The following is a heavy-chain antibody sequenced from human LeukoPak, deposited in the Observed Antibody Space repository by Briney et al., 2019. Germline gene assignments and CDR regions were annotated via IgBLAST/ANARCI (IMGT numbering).Heavy chain of an antibody. Sequence: SVKVSCKASGGTFSSYAISWVRQAPGQGLEWMGGIIPIVGTANYAQKFQGRVTITADESTSTAYMELSSLRSEDTAVYYCARRADDILTGYEWFDPWGQGTLVTVSS. D-gene: IGHD3-9*01. V-gene: IGHV1-69*13. J-gene: IGHJ5*02. CDR2: IIPIVGTA. CDR1: GGTFSSYA. CDR3: ARRADDILTGYEWFDP.